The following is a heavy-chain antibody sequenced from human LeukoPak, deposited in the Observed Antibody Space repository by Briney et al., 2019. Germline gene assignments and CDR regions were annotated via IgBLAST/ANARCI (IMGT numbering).Heavy chain of an antibody. CDR3: ATDYYDSSGYPDY. V-gene: IGHV1-2*04. Sequence: ASVKVSCKASGYTFTGYYMHWVRQAPGQGLEWMGWINPNSGGTNYAQKFQGWVTMTRDTSISTAYMELSRLRSDDTAVYYCATDYYDSSGYPDYWGQGTLVTVSS. J-gene: IGHJ4*02. CDR2: INPNSGGT. CDR1: GYTFTGYY. D-gene: IGHD3-22*01.